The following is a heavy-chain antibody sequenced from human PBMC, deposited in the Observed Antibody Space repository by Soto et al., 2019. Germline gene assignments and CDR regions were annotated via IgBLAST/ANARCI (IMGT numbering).Heavy chain of an antibody. D-gene: IGHD3-10*01. J-gene: IGHJ6*02. Sequence: QVQLVESGGGVVQPGRSLRLSCAASGFIFSRYGMHWVRQAPGKGLEWVAVISYDGSNKYYSESVKGRFIISRDKSETTLYLHMNSLRAEDTAVYHCAKDLGSGKPYYYYAMDVWGQGSTATAS. CDR2: ISYDGSNK. V-gene: IGHV3-30*18. CDR1: GFIFSRYG. CDR3: AKDLGSGKPYYYYAMDV.